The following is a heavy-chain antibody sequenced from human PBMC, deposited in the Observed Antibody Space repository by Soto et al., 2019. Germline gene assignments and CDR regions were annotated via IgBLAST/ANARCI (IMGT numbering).Heavy chain of an antibody. CDR2: IYYSGRT. V-gene: IGHV4-39*01. J-gene: IGHJ4*02. Sequence: SETLSLTCIVSGESISSSSYYWGWIRQSPGKGLEWIGSIYYSGRTYYNPSFKSRVTISIDTSKNQFSLKLSSVTATDTAVYYCARQRTTVVTQAYFDHWGQGALVTVSS. D-gene: IGHD2-21*02. CDR3: ARQRTTVVTQAYFDH. CDR1: GESISSSSYY.